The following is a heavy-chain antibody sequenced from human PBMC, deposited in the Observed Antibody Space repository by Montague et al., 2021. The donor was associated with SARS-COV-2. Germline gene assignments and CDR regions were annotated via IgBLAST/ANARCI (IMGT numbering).Heavy chain of an antibody. CDR2: TYYRSKWYN. CDR1: GDSVPSNSAA. J-gene: IGHJ6*02. CDR3: ARGLWFGELLKRYYYYGMDV. D-gene: IGHD3-10*01. V-gene: IGHV6-1*01. Sequence: CAISGDSVPSNSAAWNWIRQSPSRGLEWLGRTYYRSKWYNDYAVSVKSRITINPDTSKNQFSLQLNSVTPEDTAVYYCARGLWFGELLKRYYYYGMDVWGQGTTVTVSS.